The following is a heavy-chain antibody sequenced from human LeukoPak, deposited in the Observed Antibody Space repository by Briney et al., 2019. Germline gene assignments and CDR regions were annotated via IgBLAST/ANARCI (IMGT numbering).Heavy chain of an antibody. CDR2: ISAYNGNT. CDR3: ARDERSSSGWYSPLLDY. V-gene: IGHV1-18*01. D-gene: IGHD6-19*01. J-gene: IGHJ4*02. CDR1: GYTFTSYG. Sequence: ASVKVSCKASGYTFTSYGISWVRQAPGQGLEWMGWISAYNGNTNYAQKLQGRVTMTTDTSTSTAYMELRSLRSDDTAVYYCARDERSSSGWYSPLLDYWGQGTLVTVSS.